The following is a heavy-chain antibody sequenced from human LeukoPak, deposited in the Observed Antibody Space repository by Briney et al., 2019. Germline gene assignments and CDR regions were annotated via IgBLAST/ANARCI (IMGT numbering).Heavy chain of an antibody. Sequence: GGSLRLSCAASGISVSNDYMSWVRQAPGKGLEWVSAIYADGYTRDAASVKGRFSISRHNSKNTLYLQMNSLRAEDTAVYYCAKLSSSGWIENYYYGMDVWGQGTTVTVSS. CDR1: GISVSNDY. V-gene: IGHV3-53*01. CDR3: AKLSSSGWIENYYYGMDV. CDR2: IYADGYT. J-gene: IGHJ6*02. D-gene: IGHD3-22*01.